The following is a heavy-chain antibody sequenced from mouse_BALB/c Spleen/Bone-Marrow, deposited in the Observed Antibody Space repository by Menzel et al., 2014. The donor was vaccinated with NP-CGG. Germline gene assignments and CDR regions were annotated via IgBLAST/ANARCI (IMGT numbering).Heavy chain of an antibody. J-gene: IGHJ4*01. CDR2: IYPGDGDT. CDR3: ARTYGNYGGVDY. Sequence: VQLQQSGAELARPGTPVKLSCKASGYTFTSYWMQWVKQRPGQGLEWIGAIYPGDGDTRYTQRFKGKATLTADKSSSTAYMQFSSLASEDSAVYYCARTYGNYGGVDYWGQGTSVTVSS. D-gene: IGHD2-1*01. CDR1: GYTFTSYW. V-gene: IGHV1-87*01.